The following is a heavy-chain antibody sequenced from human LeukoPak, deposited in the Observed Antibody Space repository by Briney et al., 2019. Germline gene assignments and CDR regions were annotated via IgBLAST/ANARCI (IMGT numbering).Heavy chain of an antibody. CDR2: ISYDGSNK. D-gene: IGHD2-2*01. J-gene: IGHJ6*02. V-gene: IGHV3-30*04. CDR1: GFTFSSYA. Sequence: GGSLRLSCAASGFTFSSYAMHWVRQALGKGLEWVAVISYDGSNKYYADSAKGRFTISRDNSKNTLYLQMNSLRAEDTAVYYCAREYCSSTSCYAVTYYYGMDVWGQGTTVTVSS. CDR3: AREYCSSTSCYAVTYYYGMDV.